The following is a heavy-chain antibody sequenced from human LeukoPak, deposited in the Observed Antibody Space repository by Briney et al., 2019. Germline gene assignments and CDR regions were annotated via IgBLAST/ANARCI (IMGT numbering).Heavy chain of an antibody. CDR3: ARGSPQKRYFGVYNWFDP. CDR2: IYYSGST. CDR1: GGSISCIMYY. D-gene: IGHD3-3*01. V-gene: IGHV4-39*01. J-gene: IGHJ5*02. Sequence: PSETLSLTCSVSGGSISCIMYYWRWIRQPPGEGLEGNGSIYYSGSTYYNPSLKSRVTISVDTSKNQFSLKLSSVTAADTAVYYCARGSPQKRYFGVYNWFDPWGQGTLVTVSS.